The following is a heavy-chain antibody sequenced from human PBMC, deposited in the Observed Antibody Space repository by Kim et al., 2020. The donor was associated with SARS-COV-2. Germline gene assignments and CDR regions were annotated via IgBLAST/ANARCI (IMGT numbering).Heavy chain of an antibody. CDR1: GFTFSSHV. CDR3: ARVRTPGGAGLSIDM. V-gene: IGHV3-23*01. J-gene: IGHJ3*02. D-gene: IGHD6-19*01. CDR2: ISGSDDKT. Sequence: GGSLRLSCAASGFTFSSHVMTWVRQAPGKGLEWVSVISGSDDKTNYADSVKGRFTISRDNSKNTLYLQMNSLRAEDTAVYYCARVRTPGGAGLSIDMWGQGTMVIVSS.